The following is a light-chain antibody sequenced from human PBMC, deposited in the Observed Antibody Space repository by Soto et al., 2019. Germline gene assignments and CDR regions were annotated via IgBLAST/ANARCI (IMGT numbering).Light chain of an antibody. CDR3: QQYHSFFPT. CDR2: KAS. J-gene: IGKJ2*01. CDR1: QSIRSW. Sequence: DIQMTQSPSTLSASVGDRVTITCRASQSIRSWLAWYQKKPGKAPNLLIQKASTLESGVPSRFSGSGSGTEFTLTIRNIQTDDFATYSCQQYHSFFPTFGQGTKVDIK. V-gene: IGKV1-5*03.